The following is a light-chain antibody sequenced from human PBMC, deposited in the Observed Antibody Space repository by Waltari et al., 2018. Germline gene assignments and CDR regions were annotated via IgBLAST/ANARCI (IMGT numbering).Light chain of an antibody. CDR1: QSLLYSSNNKNY. CDR2: WAS. Sequence: DIVMTQSPASLAVSLGERATINCKSSQSLLYSSNNKNYLAWYQQKPGHPPKLLLYWASTRESGVPDRFSGSGSGTDFTLTISSLQAEDVAVYYCQQYYTTPHFGGGTKVEIK. J-gene: IGKJ4*01. CDR3: QQYYTTPH. V-gene: IGKV4-1*01.